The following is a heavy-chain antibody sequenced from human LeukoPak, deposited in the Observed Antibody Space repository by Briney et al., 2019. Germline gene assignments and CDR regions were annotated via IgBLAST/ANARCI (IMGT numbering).Heavy chain of an antibody. CDR3: AKEQGSYGYFFDY. V-gene: IGHV3-9*01. CDR2: ISWNSGSV. J-gene: IGHJ4*02. D-gene: IGHD5-18*01. Sequence: PGGSLRLSCAASGFTFDDYGMHWVRQAPGKGLEWVSGISWNSGSVGYADSVKGRFTIPRDNAENSLYLQMNSLRPEDTALYYCAKEQGSYGYFFDYWGQGTLVTVSS. CDR1: GFTFDDYG.